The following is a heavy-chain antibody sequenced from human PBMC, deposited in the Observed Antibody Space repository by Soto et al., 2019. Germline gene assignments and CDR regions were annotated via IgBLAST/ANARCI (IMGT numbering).Heavy chain of an antibody. D-gene: IGHD3-10*01. CDR2: IYYSGST. J-gene: IGHJ4*02. CDR1: GGSVNRGNSY. Sequence: QVQLQESGPGLVKPSETLSLTCSVSGGSVNRGNSYWSWIRQPPGKGLEWIGYIYYSGSTNYNPSLKRRVTISLDTSKNQCSLSLNSVTAADTAVYYCARVGVTMIRGADYWGQGTLVTVSS. V-gene: IGHV4-61*01. CDR3: ARVGVTMIRGADY.